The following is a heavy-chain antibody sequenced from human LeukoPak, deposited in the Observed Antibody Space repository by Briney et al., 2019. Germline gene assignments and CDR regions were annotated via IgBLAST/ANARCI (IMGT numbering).Heavy chain of an antibody. CDR3: ASLRSPVGWFDP. Sequence: PSETLSLTCTVSGDSINNYYGSWIRQPPGKGLEWIGYIYTRGSTNYNPSLKSRVTISVDTSKNQFSLKLSSVTAADTAVYYCASLRSPVGWFDPWGQGTLVTVSS. CDR2: IYTRGST. D-gene: IGHD2-2*01. V-gene: IGHV4-4*09. CDR1: GDSINNYY. J-gene: IGHJ5*02.